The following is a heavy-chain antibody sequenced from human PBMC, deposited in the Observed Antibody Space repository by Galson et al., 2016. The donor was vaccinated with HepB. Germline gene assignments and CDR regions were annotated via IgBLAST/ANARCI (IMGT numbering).Heavy chain of an antibody. D-gene: IGHD1-26*01. V-gene: IGHV4-59*02. Sequence: TLSLTCTVSSDSVKSDYWSWIRQPPGKGLEWIGYFFYSGTTTTYNPSLEGRATISVDPSKHQIFLELTSVTAADTAVYYCARKHRSGRYYGGVSAFFDPWGQGVLVTVAS. J-gene: IGHJ5*02. CDR3: ARKHRSGRYYGGVSAFFDP. CDR1: SDSVKSDY. CDR2: FFYSGTT.